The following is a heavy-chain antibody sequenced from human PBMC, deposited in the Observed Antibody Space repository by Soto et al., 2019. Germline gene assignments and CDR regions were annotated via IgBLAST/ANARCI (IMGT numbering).Heavy chain of an antibody. CDR1: GGTFSSYT. CDR2: IIPILGIA. J-gene: IGHJ4*02. Sequence: QVQLVQSGAEVKKPGSSVKVSCKASGGTFSSYTISWVRQAPGQGLEWMGRIIPILGIANYAQKFQGRVTITAAKYTRTAYMELSSLISEDTAVGYLSRGAGFYVSHVYLLDYWGQGTLVTVSS. CDR3: SRGAGFYVSHVYLLDY. V-gene: IGHV1-69*02. D-gene: IGHD3-16*01.